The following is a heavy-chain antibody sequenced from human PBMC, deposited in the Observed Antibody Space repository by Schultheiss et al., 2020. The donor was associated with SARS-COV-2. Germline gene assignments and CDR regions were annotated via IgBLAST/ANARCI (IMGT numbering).Heavy chain of an antibody. D-gene: IGHD2-2*01. V-gene: IGHV3-21*01. Sequence: GGSLRLSCAASGFTFSSYSMNWVRQAPGKGLEWVSSISSSSSYIYYADSVKGRFTISRDNAKNSLYLQMNSLRAEDTAVYYCARYCSSTSCYARGSAFDIWGQGTMVTVSS. CDR2: ISSSSSYI. CDR3: ARYCSSTSCYARGSAFDI. CDR1: GFTFSSYS. J-gene: IGHJ3*02.